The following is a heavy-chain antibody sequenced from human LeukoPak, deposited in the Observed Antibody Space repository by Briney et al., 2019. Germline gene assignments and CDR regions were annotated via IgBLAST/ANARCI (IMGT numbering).Heavy chain of an antibody. CDR2: ITGAGSST. V-gene: IGHV3-23*01. Sequence: GGSLRLSCAASGFTFKSYGMTWVRQVPGKGLEWVSSITGAGSSTKYADSVNGRFTISRDNSKNTLSLQMTGLRAEDTAVYYCARKVPVAMDLDYWGQGTLVTVSS. J-gene: IGHJ4*02. CDR3: ARKVPVAMDLDY. CDR1: GFTFKSYG. D-gene: IGHD5-18*01.